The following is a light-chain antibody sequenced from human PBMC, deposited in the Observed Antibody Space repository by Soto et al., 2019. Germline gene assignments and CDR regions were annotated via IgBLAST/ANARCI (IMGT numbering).Light chain of an antibody. CDR1: QSVSSY. J-gene: IGKJ4*01. CDR3: QQRNIWPLT. CDR2: DAS. V-gene: IGKV3-11*01. Sequence: EIVLTQSPATVSLSPGGRATLSCWASQSVSSYLAWYQQKPGQAPRLLIYDASNRATGIPARFSGSGSGTDFTLTISSLQPEDFAVYFCQQRNIWPLTFGGGTKVEIK.